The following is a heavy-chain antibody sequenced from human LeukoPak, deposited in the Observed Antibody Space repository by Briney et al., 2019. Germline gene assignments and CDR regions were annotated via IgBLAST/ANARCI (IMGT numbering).Heavy chain of an antibody. CDR3: ASGRLYYYYYMDV. D-gene: IGHD2-15*01. Sequence: SVKVSCKASGGTFSSYAISWVRQAPGQGLEWMGGIIPIFGTANYAQKFQGRVTITADESTSTAYMELSSLRSEDTAVYYCASGRLYYYYYMDVWGNGTTVIVSS. V-gene: IGHV1-69*13. J-gene: IGHJ6*03. CDR2: IIPIFGTA. CDR1: GGTFSSYA.